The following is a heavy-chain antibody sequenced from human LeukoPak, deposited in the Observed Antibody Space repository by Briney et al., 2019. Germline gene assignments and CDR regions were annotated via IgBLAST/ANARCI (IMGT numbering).Heavy chain of an antibody. V-gene: IGHV4-59*13. D-gene: IGHD3-10*01. Sequence: PSETLSLTCTVSGVSITTYYWSWIRQPPGKGLEWIGYIYHSGSTNYNPSLKSRVTISVDTSKNEFSLKLTSVTAAVTAVYYCAREANYYGSGSYFEGTFDYWGQGSLVTVSS. CDR1: GVSITTYY. CDR3: AREANYYGSGSYFEGTFDY. CDR2: IYHSGST. J-gene: IGHJ4*02.